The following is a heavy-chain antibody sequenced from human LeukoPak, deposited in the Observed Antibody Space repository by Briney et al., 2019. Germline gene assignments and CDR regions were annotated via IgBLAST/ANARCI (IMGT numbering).Heavy chain of an antibody. V-gene: IGHV1-18*01. Sequence: ASVKVSCMASGYTFTAYGISWVRQAPGQGLEWMGWISTYNGNTDYAQNLQGRVTMTTDTSTTTAYMELRSLRSDDTAVYYCARDLRQDRDILTGDYYYYYYMGVWGKGTTVTVSS. CDR1: GYTFTAYG. J-gene: IGHJ6*03. D-gene: IGHD3-9*01. CDR3: ARDLRQDRDILTGDYYYYYYMGV. CDR2: ISTYNGNT.